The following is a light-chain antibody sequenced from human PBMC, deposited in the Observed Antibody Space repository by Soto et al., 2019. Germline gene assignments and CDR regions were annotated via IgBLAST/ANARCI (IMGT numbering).Light chain of an antibody. CDR2: GTS. V-gene: IGKV3-20*01. Sequence: DIVLTQSPGTLSLSPGERATLSCRASQSVSSKYLAWYQQKPGQPPRVLIYGTSIRATGIPERFSGGGSGTDFTLTNTRLESEDFAVYYCHQYGSSLFTFGHGTKVDFK. J-gene: IGKJ3*01. CDR3: HQYGSSLFT. CDR1: QSVSSKY.